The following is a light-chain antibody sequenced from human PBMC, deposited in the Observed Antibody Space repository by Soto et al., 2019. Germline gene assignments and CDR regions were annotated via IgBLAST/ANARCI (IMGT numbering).Light chain of an antibody. V-gene: IGKV3-20*01. Sequence: EIVLTHSPGTLSLSPGERATLSCIASQNVSNIYLTWYQQNPGQAPRLLIYGASSRATGIPARFSGSGSGTDFTLTISRLEPEEFAVYYCQQYGSPITFGRGTNVDIK. J-gene: IGKJ3*01. CDR2: GAS. CDR3: QQYGSPIT. CDR1: QNVSNIY.